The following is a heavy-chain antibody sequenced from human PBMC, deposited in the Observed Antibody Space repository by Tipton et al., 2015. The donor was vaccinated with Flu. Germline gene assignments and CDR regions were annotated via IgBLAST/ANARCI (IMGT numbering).Heavy chain of an antibody. D-gene: IGHD1-26*01. CDR3: ARDRESGSYSPGDAFDI. J-gene: IGHJ3*02. V-gene: IGHV4-59*01. CDR2: IYYSGST. CDR1: AGSTSRYY. Sequence: TLSLTCTVSAGSTSRYYWSWIRQPPGKGLKCIGYIYYSGSTNYNPSLKSRVTLSVDTSKNQFSLKLSSVTAADTAVYYCARDRESGSYSPGDAFDIWGQGTMVTISS.